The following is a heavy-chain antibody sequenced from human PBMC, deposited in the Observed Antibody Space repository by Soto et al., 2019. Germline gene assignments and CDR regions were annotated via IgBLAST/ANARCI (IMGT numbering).Heavy chain of an antibody. CDR2: ISGSGGST. CDR1: GFTFSSYA. CDR3: ARQSGGSSTSSVAV. D-gene: IGHD2-2*01. V-gene: IGHV3-23*01. J-gene: IGHJ4*02. Sequence: EVQLLESGGGLVQPGGSLRLSCAASGFTFSSYAMRWVRQAPGKGLEWVSAISGSGGSTYYADSVKGRFTISRDNSKNTLDLQMNSLRAEDTAVYYCARQSGGSSTSSVAVWGQGTLVTVSS.